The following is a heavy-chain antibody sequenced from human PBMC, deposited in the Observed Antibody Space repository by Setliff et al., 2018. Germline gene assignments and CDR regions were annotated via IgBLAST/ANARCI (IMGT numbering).Heavy chain of an antibody. CDR2: INHRGST. D-gene: IGHD3-22*01. CDR1: GGSISSSSYY. J-gene: IGHJ6*02. V-gene: IGHV4-39*07. CDR3: ARDVRVYDSSGYYYYYYGMDV. Sequence: SETLSLTCPVSGGSISSSSYYWGWIRPPPGKGLEWIGEINHRGSTNHNPSLKSRVTISVDTSKNQFSLNLSSVTAADTAMYYVARDVRVYDSSGYYYYYYGMDVWGQGTTVTVSS.